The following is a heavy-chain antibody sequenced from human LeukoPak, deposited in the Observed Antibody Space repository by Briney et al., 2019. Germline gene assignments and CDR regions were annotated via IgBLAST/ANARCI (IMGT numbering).Heavy chain of an antibody. V-gene: IGHV3-48*03. CDR1: GFTFSSYE. CDR2: ISSSGSTI. Sequence: GGSLRFSCAASGFTFSSYEMNWVRQAPGKGLEWVSYISSSGSTIYYADSVKGRFTISRDNAKNSLYLQMNSLRAEDTAVYYCARERYYDSSGRPDCYMDVWGKGTTVTISS. J-gene: IGHJ6*03. D-gene: IGHD3-22*01. CDR3: ARERYYDSSGRPDCYMDV.